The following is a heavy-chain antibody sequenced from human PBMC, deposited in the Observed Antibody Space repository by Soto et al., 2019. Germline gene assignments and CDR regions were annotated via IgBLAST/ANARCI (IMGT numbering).Heavy chain of an antibody. CDR1: GGSFSGYY. V-gene: IGHV4-34*01. CDR3: SRGLLYGYGWARNRYYFGY. CDR2: INHSGST. J-gene: IGHJ4*02. Sequence: QVQLQQWGAGLLKPSETLSLTCAVYGGSFSGYYWSWIRQPPGKGLEWIGEINHSGSTNYNPSLKSRGTLSVDTSKIQFALKLSSVSAADTAVYYCSRGLLYGYGWARNRYYFGYWGQGTLVTVSS. D-gene: IGHD3-16*01.